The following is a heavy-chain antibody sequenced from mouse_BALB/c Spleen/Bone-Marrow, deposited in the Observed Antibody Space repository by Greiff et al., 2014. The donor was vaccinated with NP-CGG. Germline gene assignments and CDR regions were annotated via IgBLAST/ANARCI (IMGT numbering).Heavy chain of an antibody. J-gene: IGHJ3*01. D-gene: IGHD2-14*01. V-gene: IGHV1-77*01. CDR2: IYPGNGNT. CDR3: ARGGYYRYDGFAY. CDR1: GYTFTDYY. Sequence: VKLVESGAELARPRASVKLSCKASGYTFTDYYINWVRRRTGQGLEWIGEIYPGNGNTYYNEKFKGKATLTADKSSSTAYMQLSSLTSEDSAVYFCARGGYYRYDGFAYWGQGTLVTVSA.